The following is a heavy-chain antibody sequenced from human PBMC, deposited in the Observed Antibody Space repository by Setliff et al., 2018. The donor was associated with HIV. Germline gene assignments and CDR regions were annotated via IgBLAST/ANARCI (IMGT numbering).Heavy chain of an antibody. CDR3: ARDNTAFDI. V-gene: IGHV1-8*01. J-gene: IGHJ3*02. CDR1: GYTFTSKH. CDR2: MDPSSAAT. Sequence: GASVKVSCKASGYTFTSKHINWVRQATGQGLEWLGWMDPSSAATGYAQKFQGRVTMTRDTSTSTIYMELNSLTSEDTAVYYCARDNTAFDIWGQGTMVTVSS. D-gene: IGHD2-2*02.